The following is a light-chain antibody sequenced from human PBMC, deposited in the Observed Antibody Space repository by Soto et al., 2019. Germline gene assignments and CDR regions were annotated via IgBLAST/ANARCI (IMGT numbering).Light chain of an antibody. V-gene: IGLV2-14*01. Sequence: QTVLTQPASVSGFPGQSITISCTGTSSDVGGYNYVSWYQQHPGKAPKLMICDVSNRPSGVSNRFSGSKSGNTASLTISGLQAEDEADYYCSSYTSSSTVVFGGGTKVTVL. CDR3: SSYTSSSTVV. CDR1: SSDVGGYNY. CDR2: DVS. J-gene: IGLJ2*01.